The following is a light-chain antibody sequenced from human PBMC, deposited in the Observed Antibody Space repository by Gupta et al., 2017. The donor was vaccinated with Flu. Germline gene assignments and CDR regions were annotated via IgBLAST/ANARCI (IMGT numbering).Light chain of an antibody. Sequence: EIVLTQSPGTLSLPPGEGATLSCRASQSVASYLAWYQQKTGQAPRLLIYGASSRATGIPDRFSGSGSGTDFSLTNSRLEPEDFAVYYCQHYGTPPTFGQGTKLEIK. CDR1: QSVASY. CDR3: QHYGTPPT. J-gene: IGKJ2*01. V-gene: IGKV3-20*01. CDR2: GAS.